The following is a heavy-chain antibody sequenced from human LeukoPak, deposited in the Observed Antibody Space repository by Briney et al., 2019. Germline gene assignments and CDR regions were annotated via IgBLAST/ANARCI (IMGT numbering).Heavy chain of an antibody. Sequence: GASVKVSCKASGYTFTSYDINWVRQATGQGLEWMGWMNPNSGNTGYAQKFQGRVTMTRNTSISTAYMELSSLRSEGTAVYYCATTRGGDYYYDSSGYWSYGYWGQGTLVTVSS. J-gene: IGHJ4*02. CDR1: GYTFTSYD. CDR3: ATTRGGDYYYDSSGYWSYGY. D-gene: IGHD3-22*01. V-gene: IGHV1-8*01. CDR2: MNPNSGNT.